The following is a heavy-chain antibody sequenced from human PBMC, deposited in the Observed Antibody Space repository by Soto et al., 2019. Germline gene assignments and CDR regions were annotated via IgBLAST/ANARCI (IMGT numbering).Heavy chain of an antibody. D-gene: IGHD3-22*01. V-gene: IGHV3-15*07. CDR3: TTSNYYDSSGYHGFFDY. J-gene: IGHJ4*02. Sequence: GGSLRLSCAASGFTFSNAWMNWVRQAPGKGLEWVGRIKSKTDGGTTDYAAPVKGRFTISRDDSKNTLYLQMNSLKTEDTAVYYCTTSNYYDSSGYHGFFDYWGQGTLVTVSS. CDR1: GFTFSNAW. CDR2: IKSKTDGGTT.